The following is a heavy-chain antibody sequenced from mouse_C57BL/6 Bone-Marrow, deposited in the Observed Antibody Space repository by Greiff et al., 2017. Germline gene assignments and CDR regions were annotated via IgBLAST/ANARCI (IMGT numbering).Heavy chain of an antibody. V-gene: IGHV1-81*01. CDR2: IYPRSGNT. CDR1: GYTFTSYG. J-gene: IGHJ2*01. Sequence: QVHVKQSGAELARPGASVKLSCKASGYTFTSYGISWVKQRTGQGLEWIGEIYPRSGNTYYNEKFKGKATLTADKSSSTAYMELRSLTSEDSAVYFCVPTIVTTRGYYFDYWGQGTTLTVSS. D-gene: IGHD2-5*01. CDR3: VPTIVTTRGYYFDY.